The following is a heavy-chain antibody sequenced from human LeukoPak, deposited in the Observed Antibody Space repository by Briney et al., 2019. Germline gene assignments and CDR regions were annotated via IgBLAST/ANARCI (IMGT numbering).Heavy chain of an antibody. CDR3: ANSYYGSGSYYNVPAFAFDY. V-gene: IGHV3-30*02. J-gene: IGHJ4*02. CDR1: GFTFSSYG. D-gene: IGHD3-10*01. CDR2: IRYDGSNK. Sequence: PGGSLRLSCAASGFTFSSYGMHWVRQAPGKGLEWVAFIRYDGSNKYYADSVKGRFTISRDNSKNTLYLQMNSLRAEDTAVYYCANSYYGSGSYYNVPAFAFDYWAREPWSPSPQ.